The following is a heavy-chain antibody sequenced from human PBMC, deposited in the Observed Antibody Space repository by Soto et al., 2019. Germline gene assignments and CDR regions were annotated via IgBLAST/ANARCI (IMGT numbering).Heavy chain of an antibody. CDR2: IFYTGST. Sequence: PSETLSLTCTVSGGSISSSPDYYWSWIRQPPGKGLESIGYIFYTGSTHYNASLKGRVSISVDTSKNQFSLKLSSVTAADTAVYYCARVVGYSSSWYYGWFDPWGQGTLVTVSS. V-gene: IGHV4-39*07. CDR3: ARVVGYSSSWYYGWFDP. J-gene: IGHJ5*02. CDR1: GGSISSSPDYY. D-gene: IGHD6-13*01.